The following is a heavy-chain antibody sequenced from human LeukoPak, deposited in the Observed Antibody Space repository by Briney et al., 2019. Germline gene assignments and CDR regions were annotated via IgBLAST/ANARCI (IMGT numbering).Heavy chain of an antibody. CDR3: ARTEYSSSPYYYYYMDV. D-gene: IGHD6-6*01. CDR1: GYSISSGYY. V-gene: IGHV4-38-2*01. Sequence: ETLSLTCAVSGYSISSGYYWGWIRQPPGKGLEWIGSIYHSGSTYYNPSLKSRVTISVDTSKNQFSLKLSSVTAADTAVYYCARTEYSSSPYYYYYMDVWGKGTTVTVSS. CDR2: IYHSGST. J-gene: IGHJ6*03.